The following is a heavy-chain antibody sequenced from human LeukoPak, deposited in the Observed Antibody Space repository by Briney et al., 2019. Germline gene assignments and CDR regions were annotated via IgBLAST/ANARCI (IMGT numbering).Heavy chain of an antibody. CDR1: GFTFSSYS. D-gene: IGHD2-15*01. Sequence: GSLRLSFAASGFTFSSYSMNWVRQAPGKGLEWVSSISSSSSYIYYADSVKGRFTISRDNAKNSLYLQMNSLRAEDTAVYYCARWRRYCSGGSCYLFDYWGQGTLVTVSS. V-gene: IGHV3-21*01. CDR3: ARWRRYCSGGSCYLFDY. J-gene: IGHJ4*02. CDR2: ISSSSSYI.